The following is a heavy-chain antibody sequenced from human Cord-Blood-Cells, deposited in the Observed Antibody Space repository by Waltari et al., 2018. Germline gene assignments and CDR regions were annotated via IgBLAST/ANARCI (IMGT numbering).Heavy chain of an antibody. V-gene: IGHV4-39*01. CDR3: ARRDRAAAGTDY. Sequence: QLQLQESGPGLVKPSETLSLTCTVSGGSISSSSYYWGWFRQPPGKGLEWIGSIDYSGSTYYSPSLKSRVTISVDTSKNQFSLKLSSVTAADTAVYYCARRDRAAAGTDYWGQGTLVTVSS. CDR2: IDYSGST. J-gene: IGHJ4*02. CDR1: GGSISSSSYY. D-gene: IGHD6-13*01.